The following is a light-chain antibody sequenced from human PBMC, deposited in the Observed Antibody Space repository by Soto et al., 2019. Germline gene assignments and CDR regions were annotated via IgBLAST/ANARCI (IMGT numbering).Light chain of an antibody. Sequence: QSVLTQPASVSGSPGQSITISCTGTSSYVGGYNYVSWYQHHPGKAPKLMIFDVSNRPSGVSNRFSGSKSGNTASLTISGLQPEDEAYYYCSSYTTSSTRQIVFGTETKLTVL. J-gene: IGLJ1*01. V-gene: IGLV2-14*03. CDR3: SSYTTSSTRQIV. CDR1: SSYVGGYNY. CDR2: DVS.